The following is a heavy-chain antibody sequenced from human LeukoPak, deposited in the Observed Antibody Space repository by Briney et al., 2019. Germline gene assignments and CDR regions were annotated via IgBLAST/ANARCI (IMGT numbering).Heavy chain of an antibody. CDR2: INPNSGDT. J-gene: IGHJ4*02. CDR1: GYTFIGYN. Sequence: ASVKVSCKASGYTFIGYNMRWVRHALGQGLGWMGWINPNSGDTNYAQKFQGRVTMTRDTSISTAYMEVSRLRSDDTAVYYCARADPSPALDYWGQGTLVTVSS. CDR3: ARADPSPALDY. V-gene: IGHV1-2*02.